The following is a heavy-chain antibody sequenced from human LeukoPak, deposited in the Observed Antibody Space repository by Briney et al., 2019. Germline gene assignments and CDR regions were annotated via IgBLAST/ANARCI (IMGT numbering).Heavy chain of an antibody. CDR1: GGTFSSYA. CDR2: IIPIFGTA. D-gene: IGHD2-2*01. CDR3: ARSLGYCSSTSCVNFNFDY. Sequence: SVKVSCKASGGTFSSYAISWVRQAPGQGLGWMGGIIPIFGTANYAQKFQGRVTITADESTSTAYMELSSLRSEDTAVYYCARSLGYCSSTSCVNFNFDYWGQGTLVTVSS. J-gene: IGHJ4*02. V-gene: IGHV1-69*01.